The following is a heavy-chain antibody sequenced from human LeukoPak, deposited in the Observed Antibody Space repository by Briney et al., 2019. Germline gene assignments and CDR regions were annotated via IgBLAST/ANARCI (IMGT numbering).Heavy chain of an antibody. Sequence: PTGGYVRFSCAASGFTFSSIAMSWVRQGPGKGRKGVSTTSGSGGSTYYADSVKGRFTISRDNSKNTLYLQMNSLRAEDTAVYYCAKPYCSGGSCPYVRGYGMDVWGQGTTVTVSS. CDR2: TSGSGGST. V-gene: IGHV3-23*01. D-gene: IGHD2-15*01. CDR3: AKPYCSGGSCPYVRGYGMDV. J-gene: IGHJ6*02. CDR1: GFTFSSIA.